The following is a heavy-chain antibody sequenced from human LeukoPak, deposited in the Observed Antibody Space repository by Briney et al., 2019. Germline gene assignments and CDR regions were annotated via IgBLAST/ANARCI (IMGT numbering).Heavy chain of an antibody. CDR1: GFTFSSYA. V-gene: IGHV3-23*01. D-gene: IGHD2-2*01. J-gene: IGHJ3*02. Sequence: GGSLRLSCAASGFTFSSYAMSWVRQAPGKGLEWVSAISGSGGSTYYADSVKGRFTISRDNPKNTLYLQMNSLRAEDAAAYYCAKDIGYGSSTSLAAFDIWGQGTMVTVSS. CDR3: AKDIGYGSSTSLAAFDI. CDR2: ISGSGGST.